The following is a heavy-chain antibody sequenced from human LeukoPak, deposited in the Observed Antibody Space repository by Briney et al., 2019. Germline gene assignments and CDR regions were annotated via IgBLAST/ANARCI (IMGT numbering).Heavy chain of an antibody. D-gene: IGHD5-24*01. CDR2: ISYDGSNK. V-gene: IGHV3-30-3*01. J-gene: IGHJ4*02. CDR1: GFTFSSYA. CDR3: AKGGDGYNYYFDY. Sequence: GGSLRLSCAASGFTFSSYAMHWVRQAPGKGLEWVAVISYDGSNKYYADSVKGRFTISRDNSKNTLYLQMNSLRAEDTAVYYCAKGGDGYNYYFDYWGQETLVTVSS.